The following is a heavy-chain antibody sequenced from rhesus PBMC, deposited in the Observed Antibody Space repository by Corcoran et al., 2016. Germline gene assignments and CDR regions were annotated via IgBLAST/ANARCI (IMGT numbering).Heavy chain of an antibody. V-gene: IGHV4-169*02. CDR3: ARDLIGIAAAGTFDY. J-gene: IGHJ4*01. CDR1: GGLISSSY. CDR2: IYGSGSST. Sequence: QLQLQESGPGLVKPSETLSVTCAVSGGLISSSYWCWIRQAPGKGLEWIGYIYGSGSSTNYNPSLKSRVTLSVDTSKNQLSLKLSSVTAADTAVYYCARDLIGIAAAGTFDYWGQGVLVTVSS. D-gene: IGHD6-31*01.